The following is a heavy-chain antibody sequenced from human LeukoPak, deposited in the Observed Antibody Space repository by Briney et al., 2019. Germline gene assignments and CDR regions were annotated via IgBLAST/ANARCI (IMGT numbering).Heavy chain of an antibody. CDR2: ISCDESDK. J-gene: IGHJ4*02. CDR3: ASLGSGFEY. Sequence: PGGSLRLSCAASGFAFSSYAMHWVRQPPGKGLEWVAVISCDESDKVYADSVKGRFTISRDNSKNTLYLQMNSLRAEDTAVYYCASLGSGFEYWGQGTLVTVSS. V-gene: IGHV3-30-3*01. CDR1: GFAFSSYA. D-gene: IGHD3-10*01.